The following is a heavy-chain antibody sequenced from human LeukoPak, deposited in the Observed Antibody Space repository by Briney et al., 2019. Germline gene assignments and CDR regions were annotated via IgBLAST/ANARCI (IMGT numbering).Heavy chain of an antibody. CDR3: AKAEGYDILTGLDY. V-gene: IGHV3-23*01. CDR2: IGASGGST. D-gene: IGHD3-9*01. J-gene: IGHJ4*02. CDR1: GFFLSSYA. Sequence: GMSLRLSCAASGFFLSSYAMSWVRQAPGTGLEWVSGIGASGGSTYYADSVKGRFTISRDNSKNTLYLQMNSLRTEDTAVYYCAKAEGYDILTGLDYWGQGTLVTVSS.